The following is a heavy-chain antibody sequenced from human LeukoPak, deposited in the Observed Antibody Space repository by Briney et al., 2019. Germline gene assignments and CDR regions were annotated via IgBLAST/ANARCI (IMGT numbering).Heavy chain of an antibody. CDR3: ARVSAWSRSRRDY. V-gene: IGHV4-34*01. CDR2: INHSGST. CDR1: GGSFSGYY. D-gene: IGHD3-3*01. J-gene: IGHJ4*02. Sequence: SETLSLTCAVYGGSFSGYYWSWIRQRPGKGLEWIGEINHSGSTNYNPSLKSRVTISVDTSKNQFSLKLSSVTAADTAVYYCARVSAWSRSRRDYWGQGTLVTVSS.